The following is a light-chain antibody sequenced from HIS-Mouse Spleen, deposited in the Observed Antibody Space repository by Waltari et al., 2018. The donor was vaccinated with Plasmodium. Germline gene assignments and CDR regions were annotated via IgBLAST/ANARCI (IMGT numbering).Light chain of an antibody. J-gene: IGKJ3*01. Sequence: IVMTQSPATLSVSPGERATLSCRASQSVSSNLAWYQQKPGQAPRLLIYGASTRAPGLPARFSGSGSGTEFTLTISSLQSEDFAVYYCQQYNNWSFTFGPGTKVDIK. CDR2: GAS. CDR1: QSVSSN. CDR3: QQYNNWSFT. V-gene: IGKV3-15*01.